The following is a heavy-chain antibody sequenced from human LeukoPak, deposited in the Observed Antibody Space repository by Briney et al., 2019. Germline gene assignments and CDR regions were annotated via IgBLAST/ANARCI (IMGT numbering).Heavy chain of an antibody. D-gene: IGHD2-15*01. V-gene: IGHV3-66*02. Sequence: GGSLRLYSAASGFTDSSNYMIWLPQAPGKGLEWVSVLYSGGSTYYADCVKGRFTISRDNYKKTLGLQMNSLSAEDTAVYYCAGGPSLAEHPYWGQGTLVTVSS. CDR1: GFTDSSNY. CDR2: LYSGGST. J-gene: IGHJ4*02. CDR3: AGGPSLAEHPY.